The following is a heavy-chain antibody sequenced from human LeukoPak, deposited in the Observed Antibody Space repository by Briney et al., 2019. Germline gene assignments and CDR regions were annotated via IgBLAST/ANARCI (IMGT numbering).Heavy chain of an antibody. CDR1: GYTFTNYG. J-gene: IGHJ6*02. CDR3: ARDLWFAASSPYGMDV. V-gene: IGHV1-18*01. Sequence: ASVKVSCKASGYTFTNYGISWVRQAPGQGLEWMGWISADNANTFYAQKVQCRLTMTTDTSTSIAYMELRSLRSDDTAVYYCARDLWFAASSPYGMDVWGQGTTVTVSS. D-gene: IGHD2-21*01. CDR2: ISADNANT.